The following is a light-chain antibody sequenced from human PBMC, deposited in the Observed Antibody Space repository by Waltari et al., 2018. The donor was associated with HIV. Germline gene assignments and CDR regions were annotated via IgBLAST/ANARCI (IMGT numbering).Light chain of an antibody. CDR2: EVT. J-gene: IGLJ2*01. CDR3: SSYESINNHVV. Sequence: QSALTQPPSASGSLGQSVTISCTGTGSDIGGFDYVSWFQQHPGKVPQLIIYEVTQRPSGVPDRFSGSKSGNTASLTVSGLQADDEADYYCSSYESINNHVVFGGGTSLTVL. V-gene: IGLV2-8*01. CDR1: GSDIGGFDY.